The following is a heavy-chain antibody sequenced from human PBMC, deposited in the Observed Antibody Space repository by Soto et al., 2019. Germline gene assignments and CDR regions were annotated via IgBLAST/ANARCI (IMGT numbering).Heavy chain of an antibody. CDR1: GGSISSYY. CDR3: ASSIHYYNSSGYYYIAFEN. Sequence: SETLSLTCTVSGGSISSYYWSWIRQPPGKGLEWIGYIYYSGSTNYNPSLKSRVTISVDTSKNQFSLQLSSVTAADTAVYYCASSIHYYNSSGYYYIAFENWGDGTLVSISS. D-gene: IGHD3-22*01. J-gene: IGHJ4*01. V-gene: IGHV4-59*08. CDR2: IYYSGST.